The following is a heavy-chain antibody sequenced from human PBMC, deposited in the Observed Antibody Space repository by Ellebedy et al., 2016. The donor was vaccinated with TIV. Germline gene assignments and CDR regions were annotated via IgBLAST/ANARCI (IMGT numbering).Heavy chain of an antibody. V-gene: IGHV4-59*12. J-gene: IGHJ4*02. Sequence: MPSETLSLTCSVSGGSISTYYWSRIRRTPGKGLEWIGYIYYSGSANYSPSLKSRVTVSVDTSKNQFSLKLSSVTAADTAVYYCARCPGDTAMVTCYFDYWGQGTLVTVSS. CDR2: IYYSGSA. CDR1: GGSISTYY. D-gene: IGHD5-18*01. CDR3: ARCPGDTAMVTCYFDY.